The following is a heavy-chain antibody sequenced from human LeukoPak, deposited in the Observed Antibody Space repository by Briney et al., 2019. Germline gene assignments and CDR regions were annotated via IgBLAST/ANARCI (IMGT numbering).Heavy chain of an antibody. V-gene: IGHV4-59*01. CDR3: ARDLAAVADDEYYFDY. Sequence: SETLSLTCTVSGGSISSYYWSWIRQPPGKGLEWIGYIYYSGSTNYNPSLKSRVTISVDTSKNQFSLKLSSVTAADTAVYYCARDLAAVADDEYYFDYWGQGTLVTVSS. J-gene: IGHJ4*02. CDR1: GGSISSYY. CDR2: IYYSGST. D-gene: IGHD6-19*01.